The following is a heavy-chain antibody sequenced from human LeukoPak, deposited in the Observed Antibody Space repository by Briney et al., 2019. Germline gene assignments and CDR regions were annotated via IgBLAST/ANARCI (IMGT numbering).Heavy chain of an antibody. CDR3: ARGVGSGANIDY. J-gene: IGHJ4*02. D-gene: IGHD6-19*01. Sequence: SETLSLTCTVSGGSISSSSYYWGWIRQPPGKGLEWIGSIYYSGSTYYNPSLKSRVTIPVDTSKNQFSLKLSSVTAADTAVYYCARGVGSGANIDYWGQGTLVTVSS. CDR1: GGSISSSSYY. V-gene: IGHV4-39*07. CDR2: IYYSGST.